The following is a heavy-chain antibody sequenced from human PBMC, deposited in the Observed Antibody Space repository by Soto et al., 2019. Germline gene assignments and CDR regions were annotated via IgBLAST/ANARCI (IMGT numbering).Heavy chain of an antibody. V-gene: IGHV5-51*01. D-gene: IGHD3-3*01. CDR2: IYPGDSDT. J-gene: IGHJ5*02. Sequence: PGESLKISCKGSGDSFSNYWIAWVRQMPGKGLEWMGIIYPGDSDTRYSPSFQGQVTISADTSINTVYLQWSSLKASDTAMYYCAGHPNFFCSGYFRRGLFVPWGQGTLLTVSS. CDR3: AGHPNFFCSGYFRRGLFVP. CDR1: GDSFSNYW.